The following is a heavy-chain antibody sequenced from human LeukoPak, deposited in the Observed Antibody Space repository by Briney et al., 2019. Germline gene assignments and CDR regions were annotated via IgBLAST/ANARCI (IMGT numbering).Heavy chain of an antibody. CDR3: ARGPRYCSGGSCYSYLDY. CDR1: GYTFASHY. J-gene: IGHJ4*02. CDR2: INPSGGST. V-gene: IGHV1-46*01. Sequence: ASVKVSCKASGYTFASHYMHWVRQAPGQGLEWMGIINPSGGSTSYAQKFQGRVTMTRDTSTSTVYMELSSLRSEDTAVYYCARGPRYCSGGSCYSYLDYWGQGTLVTVSS. D-gene: IGHD2-15*01.